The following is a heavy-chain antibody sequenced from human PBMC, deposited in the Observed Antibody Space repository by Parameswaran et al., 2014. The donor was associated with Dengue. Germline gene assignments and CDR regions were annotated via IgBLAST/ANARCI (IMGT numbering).Heavy chain of an antibody. CDR2: IIPIFGTA. Sequence: VRQMPGKGLEWMGGIIPIFGTANYAQKFQGRVTITADESTSTAYMELSSLRSEDTAVYYCASYDTAMVNRWGQGTLVTVSS. V-gene: IGHV1-69*01. CDR3: ASYDTAMVNR. J-gene: IGHJ4*02. D-gene: IGHD5-18*01.